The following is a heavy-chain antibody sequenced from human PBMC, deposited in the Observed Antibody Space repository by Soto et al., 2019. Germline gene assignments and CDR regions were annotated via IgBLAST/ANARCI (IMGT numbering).Heavy chain of an antibody. CDR2: ISSSSSYI. CDR1: GFTFSSYS. CDR3: AAVGGQLVPGFDY. D-gene: IGHD6-6*01. V-gene: IGHV3-21*01. J-gene: IGHJ4*02. Sequence: EVQLVESGGGLVKPGGSLRLSCAASGFTFSSYSMNWVRQAPGQGLEWVSSISSSSSYIYYADSVKGRFTISRDNAKNTLYLQMNSLRAEDTAVYYCAAVGGQLVPGFDYWGQGTLVTVSS.